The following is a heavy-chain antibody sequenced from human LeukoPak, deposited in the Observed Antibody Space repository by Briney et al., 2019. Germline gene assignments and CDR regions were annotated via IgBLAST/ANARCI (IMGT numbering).Heavy chain of an antibody. J-gene: IGHJ3*02. V-gene: IGHV3-23*01. CDR2: ISGSGGTT. D-gene: IGHD6-19*01. CDR3: AKDLLSGWYGYDAFDI. CDR1: GFTFSSYW. Sequence: GGSLRLSCAASGFTFSSYWMSWVRQAPGKGLEWVSAISGSGGTTYYADSVKGRFTISRDNSKNTLYLQMNSLRAEDTAVYYCAKDLLSGWYGYDAFDIWGQGTMVTVSS.